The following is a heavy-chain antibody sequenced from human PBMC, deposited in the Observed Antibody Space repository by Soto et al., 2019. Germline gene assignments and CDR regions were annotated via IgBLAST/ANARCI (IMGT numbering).Heavy chain of an antibody. CDR3: TGITWFRGMDV. CDR2: TYYKSKWNN. V-gene: IGHV6-1*01. Sequence: SQTLSLTCVISGDSVSSNSAGWNWIRQSPSRGLEWLGRTYYKSKWNNDYALSVTSRITINPDTSKNQFSLPMYSVTSEDTAVYYCTGITWFRGMDVWGQETPVTVSS. CDR1: GDSVSSNSAG. D-gene: IGHD3-10*01. J-gene: IGHJ6*02.